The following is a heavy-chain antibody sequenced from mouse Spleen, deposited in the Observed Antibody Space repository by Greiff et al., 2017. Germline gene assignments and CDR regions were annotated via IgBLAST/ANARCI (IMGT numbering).Heavy chain of an antibody. CDR2: INPSNGGT. Sequence: QVQLQQSGTELVKPGASVKLSCKASGYTFTSYWMHWVKQRPGQGLEWIGNINPSNGGTNYNEKFKSKATLTVDKSSSTAYMQLSSLTSEDSAVYYCASPLGLNWYFDVWGAGTTVTVSS. CDR3: ASPLGLNWYFDV. CDR1: GYTFTSYW. J-gene: IGHJ1*01. V-gene: IGHV1-53*01. D-gene: IGHD6-1*01.